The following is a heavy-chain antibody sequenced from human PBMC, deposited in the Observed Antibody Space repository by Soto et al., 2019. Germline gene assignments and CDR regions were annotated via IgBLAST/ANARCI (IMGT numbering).Heavy chain of an antibody. CDR3: AHRVLRTVFGLVTTTAIYFDF. CDR2: IYWDDDK. V-gene: IGHV2-5*02. D-gene: IGHD3-3*01. Sequence: QITLSESGPTQVKPRQTLTLTCTFSGFSLTTSGVGVGWIRQSPRQAPEWLALIYWDDDKRYSPSLKRRLTITKDTHKNQVVLTMADLDPADTATYYCAHRVLRTVFGLVTTTAIYFDFWGQGTPVAVSS. J-gene: IGHJ4*02. CDR1: GFSLTTSGVG.